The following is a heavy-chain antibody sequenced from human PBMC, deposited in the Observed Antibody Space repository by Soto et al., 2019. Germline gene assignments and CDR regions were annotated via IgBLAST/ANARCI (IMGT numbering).Heavy chain of an antibody. CDR3: AKEALGYDYIWGSYRVYYYYYMDV. V-gene: IGHV3-23*01. CDR2: ISGSGGST. CDR1: GFTFSSYA. Sequence: EVQLLESGGGLVQPGGSLRLSCAASGFTFSSYAMSWVRQAPGKGLEWVSAISGSGGSTYYADSVKGRFTISRDNSKNTLYLQMNSLRAEDTAVYYCAKEALGYDYIWGSYRVYYYYYMDVWGKGTTVTVSS. J-gene: IGHJ6*03. D-gene: IGHD3-16*02.